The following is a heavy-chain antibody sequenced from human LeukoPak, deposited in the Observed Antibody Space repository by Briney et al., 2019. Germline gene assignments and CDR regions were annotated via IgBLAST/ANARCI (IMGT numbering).Heavy chain of an antibody. V-gene: IGHV3-66*01. J-gene: IGHJ4*02. CDR1: GFTVSSHY. D-gene: IGHD3-16*01. Sequence: GGSLRLSCVASGFTVSSHYMSWVRQAPGKGLEWVSAIYTDGSTYYAGSVKGRFTISRDNSENTLYLQMNSLRAEDTAVYYCARDRPAGGVGDFDHWGQGTLVTVSS. CDR2: IYTDGST. CDR3: ARDRPAGGVGDFDH.